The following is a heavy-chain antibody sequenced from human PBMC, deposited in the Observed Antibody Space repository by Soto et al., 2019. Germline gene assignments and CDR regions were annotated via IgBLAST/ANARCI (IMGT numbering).Heavy chain of an antibody. CDR3: AREVMITFGGVIAGHYYFDY. J-gene: IGHJ4*02. Sequence: QAQLVESGGGVVQPGRSLRLSCAASGFTFSSYGMHWVRQAPGKGLEWVAVIWYDGSNKYYADSVKGRFTISRDNSKNTLYLQMNSLRAEDTAVYYCAREVMITFGGVIAGHYYFDYWGQGTLVTVSS. CDR2: IWYDGSNK. CDR1: GFTFSSYG. D-gene: IGHD3-16*02. V-gene: IGHV3-33*01.